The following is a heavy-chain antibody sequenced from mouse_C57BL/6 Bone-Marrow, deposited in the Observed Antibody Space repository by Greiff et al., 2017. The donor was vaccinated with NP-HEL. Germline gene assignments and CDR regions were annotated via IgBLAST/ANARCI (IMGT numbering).Heavy chain of an antibody. Sequence: VQLQQSGAELVRPGASVKLSCTASGFNIKDDYMHWVKQRPEQGLEWIGWIDPENGDTEYASKFQGKATITADTSSNTAYLQLSSLTSEDTAVYYCTTRGFFYYGYDGDYWGQGTTLTVSS. CDR3: TTRGFFYYGYDGDY. D-gene: IGHD2-2*01. CDR1: GFNIKDDY. CDR2: IDPENGDT. J-gene: IGHJ2*01. V-gene: IGHV14-4*01.